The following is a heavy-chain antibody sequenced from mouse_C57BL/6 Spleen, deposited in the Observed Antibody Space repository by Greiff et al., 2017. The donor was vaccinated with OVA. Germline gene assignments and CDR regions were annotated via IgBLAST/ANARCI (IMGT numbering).Heavy chain of an antibody. D-gene: IGHD2-4*01. Sequence: VQLQQPGAELVKPGASVKLSCKASGYTFTSYWMHWVKQRPGRGLEWLGRIDPNSGGTKYNEKFKSKATLTVDKPSSTAYMQLSSLTSEDSAVYYCANARDYGRGYFDYWGQGTTLTVSS. CDR1: GYTFTSYW. V-gene: IGHV1-72*01. CDR3: ANARDYGRGYFDY. J-gene: IGHJ2*01. CDR2: IDPNSGGT.